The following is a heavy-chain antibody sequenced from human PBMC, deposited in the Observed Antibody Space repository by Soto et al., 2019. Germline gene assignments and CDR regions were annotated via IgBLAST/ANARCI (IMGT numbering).Heavy chain of an antibody. D-gene: IGHD6-13*01. J-gene: IGHJ4*02. Sequence: PSETLSLTCTVSGGSISSSSYYWGWIRQPPGKGLEWIGSIYYSGSTYYNPSLKSRVTISVDTSKNQFSLKLSSVTAADTAVYYCARRGSSRWHGYWGQGSLVTVSS. V-gene: IGHV4-39*01. CDR3: ARRGSSRWHGY. CDR2: IYYSGST. CDR1: GGSISSSSYY.